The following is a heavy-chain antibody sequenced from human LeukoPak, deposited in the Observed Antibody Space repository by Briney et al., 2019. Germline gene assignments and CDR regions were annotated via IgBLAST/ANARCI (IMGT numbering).Heavy chain of an antibody. CDR3: AKDMGDYSGWFFVY. J-gene: IGHJ4*02. CDR2: ISTDGTQK. CDR1: GFTFHYN. V-gene: IGHV3-30*18. D-gene: IGHD6-19*01. Sequence: GRSLRLSCAASGFTFHYNMHWVRQAPGKGLEWVAVISTDGTQKYYADSVKGRFTISRDNSKDTLYLQMNGLTIEDTAIYYCAKDMGDYSGWFFVYWGQGTLVTVSS.